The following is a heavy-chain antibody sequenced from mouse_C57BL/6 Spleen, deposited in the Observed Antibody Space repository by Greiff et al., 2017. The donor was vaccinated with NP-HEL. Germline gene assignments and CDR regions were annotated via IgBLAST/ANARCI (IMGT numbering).Heavy chain of an antibody. CDR3: AREGSSGYGF. Sequence: IQLQQSGPELVKPGASVKISCKASGYAFSSSWMNWVKQRPGKGLEWIGRIYPGDGDTNYNGKFKGKATLTADKSSSTAYMQLSSLTSEDSAVYFCAREGSSGYGFWGQGTTLTVSS. CDR2: IYPGDGDT. CDR1: GYAFSSSW. J-gene: IGHJ2*01. V-gene: IGHV1-82*01. D-gene: IGHD3-2*02.